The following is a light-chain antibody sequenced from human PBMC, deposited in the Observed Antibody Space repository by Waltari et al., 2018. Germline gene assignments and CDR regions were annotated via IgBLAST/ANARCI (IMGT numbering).Light chain of an antibody. CDR3: QSADSSGTYPSV. CDR2: KDT. CDR1: ALPKQY. Sequence: SYELTQPPSVSVSPGQTARITCSGDALPKQYAYWYQPKPGQAPMLLIFKDTDRPSGIPGRFSCSSSGTTVTLTISGVQTEDEADYYCQSADSSGTYPSVFGGGTKLTVL. V-gene: IGLV3-25*03. J-gene: IGLJ3*02.